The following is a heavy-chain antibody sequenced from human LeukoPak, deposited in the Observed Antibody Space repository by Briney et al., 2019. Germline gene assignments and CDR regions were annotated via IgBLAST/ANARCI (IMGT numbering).Heavy chain of an antibody. CDR1: GYSFTTSW. J-gene: IGHJ4*02. V-gene: IGHV5-51*01. CDR2: IYPADSDT. D-gene: IGHD6-19*01. CDR3: ATGSSGWYSY. Sequence: GESLKISCKDSGYSFTTSWIGWVRQTPGKGLEWMGIIYPADSDTRYSPSFQGQVAISADKSSSTAYLQWSNLKASDSAMYYCATGSSGWYSYWGQGTLVTASS.